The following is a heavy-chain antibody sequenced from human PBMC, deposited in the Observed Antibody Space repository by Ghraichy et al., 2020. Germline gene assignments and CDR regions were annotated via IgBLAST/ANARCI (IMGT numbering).Heavy chain of an antibody. V-gene: IGHV3-48*04. CDR3: TTDKWGFEF. Sequence: GGSLRLSCAASGLAFNIYNMNWVRQTPGKEPEWISYIDFKSRNIYYAESVRGRFTISRDNARNSLYLQMNNLRAEDTAVYCCTTDKWGFEFWGQGTLVSVSS. J-gene: IGHJ4*02. CDR1: GLAFNIYN. D-gene: IGHD7-27*01. CDR2: IDFKSRNI.